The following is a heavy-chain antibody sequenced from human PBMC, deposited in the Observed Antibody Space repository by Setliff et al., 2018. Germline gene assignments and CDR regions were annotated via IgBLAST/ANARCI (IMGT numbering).Heavy chain of an antibody. J-gene: IGHJ6*03. CDR3: ARASRFATIVWKGDYYMDV. V-gene: IGHV7-4-1*02. CDR2: INTNTGNP. CDR1: GYSFSTYA. Sequence: ASVKVSCKASGYSFSTYAMSWIRQAPGQGLEWMGWINTNTGNPSYAQGFTGRFVFSLDTSVSTAYLQISSLKPEDIAMYYCARASRFATIVWKGDYYMDVWGKGTTVTV. D-gene: IGHD3-16*02.